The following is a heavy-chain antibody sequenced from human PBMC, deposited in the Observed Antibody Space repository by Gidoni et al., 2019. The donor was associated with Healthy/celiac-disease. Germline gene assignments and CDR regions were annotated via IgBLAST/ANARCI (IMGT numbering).Heavy chain of an antibody. Sequence: QVQLVESGGGLVKPGGSLSLSCAASGLTFSDYYISWIRQAPGKGLEWFSYISSSSSYTNYADSVKGRFTISRDNAKNSLYLQMNSLRAEDTAVYYCARAYDILTGYYIAYFDYWGQGTLVTVSS. CDR1: GLTFSDYY. D-gene: IGHD3-9*01. CDR2: ISSSSSYT. J-gene: IGHJ4*02. V-gene: IGHV3-11*05. CDR3: ARAYDILTGYYIAYFDY.